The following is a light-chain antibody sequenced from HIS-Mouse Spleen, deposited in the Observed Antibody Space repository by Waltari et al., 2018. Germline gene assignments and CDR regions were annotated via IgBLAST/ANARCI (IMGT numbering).Light chain of an antibody. V-gene: IGLV3-10*01. CDR1: ASPKKY. CDR3: YSTDSSGNHRV. CDR2: EDS. J-gene: IGLJ2*01. Sequence: SYELTQPPSVSVSPGQTARITCSGDASPKKYAYWYQQKSGQAPGLVIYEDSKRPSGIPERFSGSSSGTMATLTISGAQVEDEADYYCYSTDSSGNHRVFGGGTKLTVL.